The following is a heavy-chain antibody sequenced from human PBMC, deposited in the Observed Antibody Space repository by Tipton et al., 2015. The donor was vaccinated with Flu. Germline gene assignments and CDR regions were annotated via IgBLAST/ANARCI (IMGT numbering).Heavy chain of an antibody. D-gene: IGHD3-3*01. V-gene: IGHV3-43*02. CDR2: IIGNGGST. CDR1: GFTFDDYV. J-gene: IGHJ6*02. Sequence: SLRLSCAASGFTFDDYVMHWVRQAPGKGLEWVSLIIGNGGSTYYADSVKGRFTISRDNSKNSLYLQMSGLRSEDTALYYCAKGSHYDFSAYGMDVWGPGTTVIVSS. CDR3: AKGSHYDFSAYGMDV.